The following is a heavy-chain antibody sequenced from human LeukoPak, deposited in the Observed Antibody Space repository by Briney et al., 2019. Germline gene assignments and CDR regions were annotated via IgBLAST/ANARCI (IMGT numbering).Heavy chain of an antibody. D-gene: IGHD1-14*01. CDR2: IEGDGGNQ. CDR1: GFTFTSVG. Sequence: GGSLRLSCAASGFTFTSVGMHWVRQAPGKGLEWVAFIEGDGGNQYYANSVKGRFTFSRDNSKNTLKLQMDSVRPEETAVYYCAKGFRYHFDYWGQGSLVTVSS. CDR3: AKGFRYHFDY. J-gene: IGHJ4*02. V-gene: IGHV3-30*02.